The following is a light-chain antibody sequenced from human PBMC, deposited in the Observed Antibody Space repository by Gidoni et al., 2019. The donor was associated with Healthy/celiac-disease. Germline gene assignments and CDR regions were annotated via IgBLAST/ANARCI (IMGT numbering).Light chain of an antibody. CDR1: SSNIGSNT. V-gene: IGLV1-44*01. Sequence: SVLTQPPSASGTPGQRVTISCSGSSSNIGSNTVNWYQQLQGTAPKLLIYSNNQRPSGVPDRFSGSKSGTSASLAISGLQSEDEADYYCAAWDDSLNGPVFGGGTKLTVL. CDR3: AAWDDSLNGPV. CDR2: SNN. J-gene: IGLJ3*02.